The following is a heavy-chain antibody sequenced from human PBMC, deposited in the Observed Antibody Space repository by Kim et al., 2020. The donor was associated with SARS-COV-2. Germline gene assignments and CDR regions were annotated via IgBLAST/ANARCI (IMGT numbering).Heavy chain of an antibody. Sequence: GGSLRLSCAASGFTFSSYSMNWVRQAPGKGLEWVSYISSSSSTIYYADSVKGRFTISRDNAKNSLYLQMNSLRAEDTAVYYCARDSYNDPLLLWFGAAPDYYFDYWGQGTLVTVSS. V-gene: IGHV3-48*04. CDR2: ISSSSSTI. D-gene: IGHD3-10*01. CDR3: ARDSYNDPLLLWFGAAPDYYFDY. J-gene: IGHJ4*02. CDR1: GFTFSSYS.